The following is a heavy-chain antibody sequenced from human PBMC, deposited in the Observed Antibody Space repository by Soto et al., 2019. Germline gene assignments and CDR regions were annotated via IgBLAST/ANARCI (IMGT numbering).Heavy chain of an antibody. D-gene: IGHD2-15*01. CDR2: IAYDGSNK. V-gene: IGHV3-30*18. CDR3: AKDIGFCSGGSCYSDYHQYGMDV. CDR1: GFTFSSYG. Sequence: QVQLVESGGGVVQPGRSLRLSCAASGFTFSSYGMHWVRQAPGKGLEWVAVIAYDGSNKYYADPVKGRFTISRDNSKNTLFLQMNSLRAEDTALYYCAKDIGFCSGGSCYSDYHQYGMDVWGQGTTVTVSS. J-gene: IGHJ6*02.